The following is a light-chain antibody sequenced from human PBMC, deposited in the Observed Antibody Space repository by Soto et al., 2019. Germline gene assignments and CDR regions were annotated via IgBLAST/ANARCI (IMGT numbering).Light chain of an antibody. CDR1: SSNIGAGYD. CDR2: INK. CDR3: QSYDSSPSGYV. Sequence: QSVLAQPASVCGAPGQRVTISCTGSSSNIGAGYDVHWYQQLPVTAPKLLIYINKNRPSGVPDRFSGSKSGTSASLAITGLQAEDEADYYCQSYDSSPSGYVFGTGTKVTVL. J-gene: IGLJ1*01. V-gene: IGLV1-40*01.